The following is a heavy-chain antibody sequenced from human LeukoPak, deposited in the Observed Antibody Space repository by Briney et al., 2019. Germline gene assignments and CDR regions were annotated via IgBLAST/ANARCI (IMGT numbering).Heavy chain of an antibody. CDR1: GFTFSSYA. J-gene: IGHJ5*02. D-gene: IGHD3-3*01. Sequence: GGSLRLSCAASGFTFSSYAMSWVRQAPGKGLEWVSGISGSGDSTYYADSVKGRFTISRDNSKNMLYLQMNSLRAEDTAEYYCAKGASGGFLEWFEAWGQGTLVTVTS. V-gene: IGHV3-23*01. CDR2: ISGSGDST. CDR3: AKGASGGFLEWFEA.